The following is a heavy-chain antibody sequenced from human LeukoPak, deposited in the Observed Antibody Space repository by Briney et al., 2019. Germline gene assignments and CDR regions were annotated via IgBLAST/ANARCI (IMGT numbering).Heavy chain of an antibody. CDR1: GGSISSGSYY. Sequence: PSETLSLTCTVSGGSISSGSYYWSWIRQPAGKGLGWIGRIYTSGSTNYNPSLKSRVTISVDTSKNQFSLKLSSVTAADTAVYYCARTPGRVDAFDIWGQGTMVTVSS. J-gene: IGHJ3*02. CDR3: ARTPGRVDAFDI. V-gene: IGHV4-61*02. CDR2: IYTSGST.